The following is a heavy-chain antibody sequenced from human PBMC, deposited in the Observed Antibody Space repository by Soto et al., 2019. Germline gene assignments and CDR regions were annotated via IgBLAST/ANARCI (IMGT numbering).Heavy chain of an antibody. CDR3: ARQGFGELSDGVDV. Sequence: GESLKISCQGSAYTFSDYRISWVRQMPGKGLEWLGTIDSSDSYITYSASFHSQVSFSVDKTISTAYLQWSSLKASVTAMYYCARQGFGELSDGVDVWGQGTTVTVSS. CDR2: IDSSDSYI. J-gene: IGHJ6*02. CDR1: AYTFSDYR. D-gene: IGHD3-10*01. V-gene: IGHV5-10-1*04.